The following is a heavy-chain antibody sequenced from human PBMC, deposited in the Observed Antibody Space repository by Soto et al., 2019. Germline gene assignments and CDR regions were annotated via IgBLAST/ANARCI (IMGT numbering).Heavy chain of an antibody. D-gene: IGHD3-3*01. V-gene: IGHV4-59*08. Sequence: QVQLQESGPGLVKPSETLSLTCSVSGGSIGSYYWSWIRQPPGKGLEWIGYIYYSGSTNYNPSLKRRVTISVDTSKNPFSLKLSSVTAADTAVYYCARGGWRQIDYWGQGTLVTVSS. CDR1: GGSIGSYY. CDR3: ARGGWRQIDY. J-gene: IGHJ4*02. CDR2: IYYSGST.